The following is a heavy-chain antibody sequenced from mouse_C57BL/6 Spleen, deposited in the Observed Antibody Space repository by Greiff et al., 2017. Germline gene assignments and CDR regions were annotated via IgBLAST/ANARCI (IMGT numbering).Heavy chain of an antibody. V-gene: IGHV14-4*01. CDR3: TTGEDYGYFDY. Sequence: EVQLQQSGAELVRPGASVKLSCTASGFNIKDDYMHWVKQRPEQGLEWIGWIDPENGDTEYASKFQGKATITADTSSNTAYLQLSSLTSEDTAVYYCTTGEDYGYFDYWGQGTTLTVSS. J-gene: IGHJ2*01. CDR1: GFNIKDDY. CDR2: IDPENGDT. D-gene: IGHD2-4*01.